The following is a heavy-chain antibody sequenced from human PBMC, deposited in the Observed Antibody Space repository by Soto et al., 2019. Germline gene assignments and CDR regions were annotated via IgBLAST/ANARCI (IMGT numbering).Heavy chain of an antibody. CDR3: ARREIQGPIDY. D-gene: IGHD1-26*01. V-gene: IGHV4-28*01. J-gene: IGHJ4*02. CDR2: IYYSGTT. Sequence: PSETLSLTCAVSGYSISSSNWWGWIRQPPGKGLEWIGYIYYSGTTYYNPSLKSRVTMSVDTSKNQFSLTLTSVTAVDTAVYYCARREIQGPIDYRGQGTLVTSPQ. CDR1: GYSISSSNW.